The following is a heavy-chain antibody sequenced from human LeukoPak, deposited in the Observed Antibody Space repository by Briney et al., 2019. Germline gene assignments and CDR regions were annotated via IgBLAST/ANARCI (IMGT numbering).Heavy chain of an antibody. CDR1: GFTFSDYY. D-gene: IGHD3-10*01. CDR2: ISSSSSYT. Sequence: GGSLRLYCAASGFTFSDYYMSWIRQAPGQGLEWVSYISSSSSYTNYADSVKGRFTISRDNAKNSLYLQMNSLRAEDTAVYYCAREIASYGSGYYGMDVWGQGTTVTVSS. CDR3: AREIASYGSGYYGMDV. J-gene: IGHJ6*02. V-gene: IGHV3-11*05.